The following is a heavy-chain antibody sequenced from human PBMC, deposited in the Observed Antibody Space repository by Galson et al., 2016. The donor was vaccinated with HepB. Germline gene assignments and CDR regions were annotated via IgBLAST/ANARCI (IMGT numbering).Heavy chain of an antibody. V-gene: IGHV4-61*02. CDR1: GDSIISDSYHY. J-gene: IGHJ4*02. D-gene: IGHD3-16*01. CDR3: GRELGS. CDR2: IYTTGST. Sequence: TLSLTCIVSGDSIISDSYHYWSWIRQPVGKGLEWVGLIYTTGSTSYNPSLKSRLTMSLDTSENQFSLELGSVTAADTAIYYCGRELGSWGQGTLVTV.